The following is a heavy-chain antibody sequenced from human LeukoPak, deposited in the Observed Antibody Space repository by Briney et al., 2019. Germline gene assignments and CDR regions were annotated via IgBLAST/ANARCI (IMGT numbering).Heavy chain of an antibody. Sequence: GGSLRLSCAASGFTFSSFEMNWVRQAPGKGLEWVSYISTSGSTTYYADSVKGRFTISRDNAKNSLYLRMNSLRAEDTAIYYCVREMGGYPFDHWGQGTRVTVSS. V-gene: IGHV3-48*03. D-gene: IGHD5-12*01. J-gene: IGHJ4*02. CDR3: VREMGGYPFDH. CDR1: GFTFSSFE. CDR2: ISTSGSTT.